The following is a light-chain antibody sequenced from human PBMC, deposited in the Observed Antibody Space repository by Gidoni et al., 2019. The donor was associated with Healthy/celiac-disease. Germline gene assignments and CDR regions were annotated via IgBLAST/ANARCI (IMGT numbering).Light chain of an antibody. V-gene: IGLV3-10*01. CDR3: YSTDSSGNHRV. J-gene: IGLJ3*02. Sequence: YELTQPTSVSVSPGQTARITCSGDALPKKYAYWYQQKSVQAPLLVIYEDYNRPSGIPERFSGSSSGTMATLTISGARVEDEADYYCYSTDSSGNHRVFGGGTKLTVL. CDR2: EDY. CDR1: ALPKKY.